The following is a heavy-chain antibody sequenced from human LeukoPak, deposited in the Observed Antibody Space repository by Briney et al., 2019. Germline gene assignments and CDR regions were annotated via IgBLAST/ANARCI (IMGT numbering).Heavy chain of an antibody. CDR1: GYTFTSYG. CDR2: ISAYNGNT. J-gene: IGHJ4*02. D-gene: IGHD6-19*01. Sequence: ASVKVSCKASGYTFTSYGISWVRQAPGQGLEWMGWISAYNGNTNYAQTLQGRVTVTTDTSTSTAYMELRSLTSDDTAVYYCARDPRYTSGWYFDYWGQGTLVTVSS. CDR3: ARDPRYTSGWYFDY. V-gene: IGHV1-18*01.